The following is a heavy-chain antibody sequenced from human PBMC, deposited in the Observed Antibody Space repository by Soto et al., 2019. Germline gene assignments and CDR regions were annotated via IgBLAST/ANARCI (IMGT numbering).Heavy chain of an antibody. CDR1: GYSFSSNW. CDR3: AGQSSGPSEAFHI. Sequence: GESLKISCKASGYSFSSNWIGWVRQMPGKGLEWMGIFFPGNSDNAYSPSFQGQVTMSVDKSISTAYLQWSSLKASDSAMYYCAGQSSGPSEAFHISGQGTMVTVSS. D-gene: IGHD6-19*01. J-gene: IGHJ3*02. CDR2: FFPGNSDN. V-gene: IGHV5-51*01.